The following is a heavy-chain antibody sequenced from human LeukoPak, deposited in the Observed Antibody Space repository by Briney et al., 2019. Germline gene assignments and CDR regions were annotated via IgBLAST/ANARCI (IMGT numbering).Heavy chain of an antibody. V-gene: IGHV4-59*11. Sequence: SETLSLTCTVSGASPYWTWIRQPPGKGLEWIGYIYSTTGTTNSNPSLKSRVTMSLDTSKKHLSLKLSSVTAADTAVYYCARDGNYGDYVYYFDYWGQGTLVTVSS. J-gene: IGHJ4*02. CDR2: IYSTTGTT. CDR3: ARDGNYGDYVYYFDY. CDR1: GASPY. D-gene: IGHD4-17*01.